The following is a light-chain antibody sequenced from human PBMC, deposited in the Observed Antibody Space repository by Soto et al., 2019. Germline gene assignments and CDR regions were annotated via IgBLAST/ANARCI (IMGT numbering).Light chain of an antibody. CDR1: QSVSSSY. CDR2: GAS. V-gene: IGKV3-20*01. CDR3: QQYGSWT. J-gene: IGKJ1*01. Sequence: EIVLTQSPGTLSLSPGERATISCRASQSVSSSYLAWYQQKPGQAPRLLIYGASSRATGIPDRFIGSGSGTDFTLTISRLEPEDFAVYYCQQYGSWTFGQGTKVDIK.